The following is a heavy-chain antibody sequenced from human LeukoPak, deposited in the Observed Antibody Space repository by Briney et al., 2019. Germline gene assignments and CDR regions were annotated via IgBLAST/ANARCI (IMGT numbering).Heavy chain of an antibody. D-gene: IGHD2-2*01. Sequence: ASVKVSCKASGYTFTSYYMHWVRQAPGQGLEWMGWISAYNGNTNYAQKLQGRVTMTTDTSTSTAYMELRSLRSDDTAVYYCASGVVVPAATGYYYGMDVWGQGTTVTVSS. CDR2: ISAYNGNT. J-gene: IGHJ6*02. V-gene: IGHV1-18*04. CDR1: GYTFTSYY. CDR3: ASGVVVPAATGYYYGMDV.